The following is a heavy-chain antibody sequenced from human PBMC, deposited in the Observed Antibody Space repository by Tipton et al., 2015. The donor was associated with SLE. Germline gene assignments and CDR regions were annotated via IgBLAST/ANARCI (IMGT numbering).Heavy chain of an antibody. CDR3: ARGNPSLFDY. CDR2: IYHSGST. J-gene: IGHJ4*02. D-gene: IGHD1-14*01. V-gene: IGHV4-30-2*01. Sequence: WSWNRQPPGKGLEWIGYIYHSGSTYYNPSLKSRVTISVDRSKNQFSLKLSSVTAADTAVYYCARGNPSLFDYWGQGTLATVSS.